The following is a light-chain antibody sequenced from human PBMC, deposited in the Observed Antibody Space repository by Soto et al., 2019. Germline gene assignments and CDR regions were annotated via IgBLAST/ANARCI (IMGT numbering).Light chain of an antibody. J-gene: IGKJ5*01. Sequence: EIVLTQSPANLSLSPGERATLSCRASQSVGSFLAWYQQTPGQAPSLLIYDAFNKVTGIPARFSGSGSGTDFTLVISSLEPEDFAVYYCQQRSNWPITFGQGTRLESK. CDR1: QSVGSF. V-gene: IGKV3-11*01. CDR2: DAF. CDR3: QQRSNWPIT.